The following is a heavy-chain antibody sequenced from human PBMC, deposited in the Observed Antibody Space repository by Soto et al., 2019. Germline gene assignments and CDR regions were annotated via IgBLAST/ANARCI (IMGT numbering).Heavy chain of an antibody. CDR1: GYTFTSYG. D-gene: IGHD2-2*02. Sequence: ASVKVSCKASGYTFTSYGISWVRQAPGQGLEWMGWISAYNGNTNYAQKLQGRVTMTTDTSTSTAYMGLRSLRSDDTAVYYCARDTGIVVVPAAIPGYGMDVWGQGTTVTVS. V-gene: IGHV1-18*01. J-gene: IGHJ6*02. CDR3: ARDTGIVVVPAAIPGYGMDV. CDR2: ISAYNGNT.